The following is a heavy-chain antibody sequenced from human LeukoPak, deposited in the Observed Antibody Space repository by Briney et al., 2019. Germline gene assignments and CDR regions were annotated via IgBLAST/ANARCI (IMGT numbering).Heavy chain of an antibody. V-gene: IGHV4-59*01. Sequence: SETLSLTCTVSGGSISSYYWSWIRQPPGKGLEWIGYIYYSGSTNYNPSLESRVTISVDTSKNQFSLKLSSVTAADTAVYYCARSRWLQSTEDFDYWGQGTLVTVSS. CDR3: ARSRWLQSTEDFDY. CDR2: IYYSGST. D-gene: IGHD5-24*01. CDR1: GGSISSYY. J-gene: IGHJ4*02.